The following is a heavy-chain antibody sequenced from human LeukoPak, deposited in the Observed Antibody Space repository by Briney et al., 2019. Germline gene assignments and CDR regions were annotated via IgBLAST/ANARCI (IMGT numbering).Heavy chain of an antibody. V-gene: IGHV3-74*01. D-gene: IGHD3-16*01. CDR3: ARDTAGIGVDY. CDR1: GFTFSSYW. J-gene: IGHJ4*02. Sequence: GGSLRLSCAAPGFTFSSYWMHWVRQAPGKGLVWVSRINSDGSSSSYADSVKGRFTISRGNAKNTLYLQMNSLRAEDTAVYHCARDTAGIGVDYWGQGTLVTVSS. CDR2: INSDGSSS.